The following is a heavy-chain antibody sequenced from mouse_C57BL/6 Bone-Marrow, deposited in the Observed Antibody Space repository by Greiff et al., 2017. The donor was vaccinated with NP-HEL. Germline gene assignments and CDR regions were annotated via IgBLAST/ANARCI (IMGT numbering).Heavy chain of an antibody. V-gene: IGHV6-3*01. CDR2: IRLKSDNYAT. J-gene: IGHJ2*01. CDR1: GFTFSNYW. CDR3: TGGGTLFDY. Sequence: EVQGVESGGGLVQPGGSMKLSCVASGFTFSNYWMNWVRQSPEKGLEWVAQIRLKSDNYATHYAESVKGRFTISRDDSKSSVYLQMNNLRAEDTGIDYCTGGGTLFDYWGQGTTLTVSS. D-gene: IGHD3-3*01.